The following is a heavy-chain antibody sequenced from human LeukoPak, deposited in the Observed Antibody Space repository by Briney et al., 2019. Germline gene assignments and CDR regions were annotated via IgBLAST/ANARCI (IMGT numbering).Heavy chain of an antibody. J-gene: IGHJ3*01. Sequence: PGGSLRLSCAASGFTFSSYWMSWFRQAPGKGLEWVGFIRSKAYGGTTEYAASVKGRFTISRDDSKSIAYLQMNSLKTEDTAAYYCTRGGYSYGSFWGQGTMVTVSS. CDR2: IRSKAYGGTT. D-gene: IGHD5-18*01. V-gene: IGHV3-49*03. CDR3: TRGGYSYGSF. CDR1: GFTFSSYW.